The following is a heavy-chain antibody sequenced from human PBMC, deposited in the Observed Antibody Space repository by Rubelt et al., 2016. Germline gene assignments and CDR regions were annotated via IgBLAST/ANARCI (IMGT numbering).Heavy chain of an antibody. CDR2: IYYSGST. V-gene: IGHV4-39*07. J-gene: IGHJ6*02. CDR3: ARGGDGYNGYGMDV. CDR1: GGSISSSSYY. Sequence: QLQLQESGPGLVKPSETLSLTCTVSGGSISSSSYYWGWIRQPPGKGLEWIGSIYYSGSTNYNPSLKSRVTIAVDTSKNQFSLELSSVTAADTAVYYCARGGDGYNGYGMDVWGQGTTVTVSS. D-gene: IGHD5-24*01.